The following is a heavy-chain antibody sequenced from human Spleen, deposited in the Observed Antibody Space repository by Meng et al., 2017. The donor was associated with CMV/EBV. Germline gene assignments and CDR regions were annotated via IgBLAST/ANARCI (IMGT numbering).Heavy chain of an antibody. V-gene: IGHV3-74*01. CDR3: ARIPYCSGGSCHFDP. Sequence: GESLKISCAASGFTFSSYWMHWVRQVPGKGLVWVSRISSDGSGTGYVDSVKGRFTISRDNSKNTLYLQMNSLRAEDTAVYYCARIPYCSGGSCHFDPWGQGTLVTVSS. CDR2: ISSDGSGT. D-gene: IGHD2-15*01. CDR1: GFTFSSYW. J-gene: IGHJ5*02.